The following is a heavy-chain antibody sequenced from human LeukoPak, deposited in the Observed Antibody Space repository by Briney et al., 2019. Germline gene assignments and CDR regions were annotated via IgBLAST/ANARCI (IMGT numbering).Heavy chain of an antibody. D-gene: IGHD2-15*01. CDR1: GGSFSGYY. CDR3: ARGFSGPPSY. J-gene: IGHJ4*02. V-gene: IGHV4-34*01. CDR2: INHSGST. Sequence: SETLSLICAVYGGSFSGYYWSWIRQPPGKGLEWIGEINHSGSTNYNPSLKSRVTISVDTSKNQFSLKLSSVTAADTAVYYCARGFSGPPSYWGQGTLVTVSS.